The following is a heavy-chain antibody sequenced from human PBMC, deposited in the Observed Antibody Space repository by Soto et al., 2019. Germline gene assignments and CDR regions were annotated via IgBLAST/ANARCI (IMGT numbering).Heavy chain of an antibody. D-gene: IGHD2-15*01. CDR3: ARATSLDCSGGSCYRNDAFDI. CDR1: GFTFSSYS. CDR2: ISSSSSTI. Sequence: GGSLRLSCAASGFTFSSYSMNWVRQAPGKGLEWVSYISSSSSTIYYADSVKGRFTISRDNAKNSLYLQMNSLRAEDTAVYYCARATSLDCSGGSCYRNDAFDIWGQGTMVTVSS. J-gene: IGHJ3*02. V-gene: IGHV3-48*01.